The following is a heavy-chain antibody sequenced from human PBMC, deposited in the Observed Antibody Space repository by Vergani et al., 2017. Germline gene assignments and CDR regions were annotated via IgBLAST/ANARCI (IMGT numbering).Heavy chain of an antibody. CDR3: AGDTHSWQRADR. V-gene: IGHV4-59*11. J-gene: IGHJ5*02. CDR1: GFGFSTHT. Sequence: VQLLESGGGLVQPGGSLRLSCAASGFGFSTHTMTWVRQAPGKGLEWIGSLSTTGGATHASHNPSLKSRVSISVDTSKSQFSLRLTSVTAADSAIYYCAGDTHSWQRADRWGQGLLVSVSS. D-gene: IGHD6-13*01. CDR2: LSTTGGA.